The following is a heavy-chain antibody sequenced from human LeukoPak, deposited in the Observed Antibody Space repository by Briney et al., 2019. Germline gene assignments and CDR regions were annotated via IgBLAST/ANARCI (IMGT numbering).Heavy chain of an antibody. CDR3: ANSINSWYGYYGMDV. J-gene: IGHJ6*02. CDR2: ISYDGSNK. CDR1: GFTFSSYG. V-gene: IGHV3-30*18. Sequence: GGSLRLSCAASGFTFSSYGMHWVRQAPGKGLEWVAVISYDGSNKYYADSVKGRFTISRDNSKNTLYLQMNSLRAEDTAVYYCANSINSWYGYYGMDVWGQGTTVTVS. D-gene: IGHD6-13*01.